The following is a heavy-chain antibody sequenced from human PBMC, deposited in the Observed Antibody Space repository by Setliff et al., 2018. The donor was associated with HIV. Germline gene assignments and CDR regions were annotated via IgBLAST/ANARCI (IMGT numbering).Heavy chain of an antibody. D-gene: IGHD1-1*01. CDR2: IIPMFGTS. CDR3: ARGVAVPREIYFDF. CDR1: GGTLRSHA. V-gene: IGHV1-69*13. Sequence: SSVTVSCKISGGTLRSHALSWVRQAPGQGLEWMGGIIPMFGTSNYAPKFLSRVSITADESTSTAYMELRYLRSEEKAVYSCARGVAVPREIYFDFLGQGTLVTVSS. J-gene: IGHJ4*02.